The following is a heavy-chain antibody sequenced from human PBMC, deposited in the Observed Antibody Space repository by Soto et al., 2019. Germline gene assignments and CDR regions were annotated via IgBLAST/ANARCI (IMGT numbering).Heavy chain of an antibody. V-gene: IGHV4-4*07. Sequence: SETLSLTCSVSGGSIGSYYWTWIRLPAGKGLEYIGRIYPSGSPDYNPSLKSRVSMSVDTSKKQVSLKMTSLTAADTAIYYCARVRFWIKVYYFDYWGQGTLVTVSS. J-gene: IGHJ4*02. CDR2: IYPSGSP. CDR3: ARVRFWIKVYYFDY. D-gene: IGHD3-3*01. CDR1: GGSIGSYY.